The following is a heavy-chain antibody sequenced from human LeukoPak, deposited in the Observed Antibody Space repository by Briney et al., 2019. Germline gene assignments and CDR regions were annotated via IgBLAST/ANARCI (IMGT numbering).Heavy chain of an antibody. D-gene: IGHD2-2*01. Sequence: PGGSLRLSCAASGFTFSSYGMSWVRQAPGKGLEWVSAISGSGGSTYYADSVKGRFTISRDNSKNTLYLQMNSLRAEDTAVYYCAKVQRRSYSCSSTSCYNDAFDIWGQGTMVTVSS. CDR3: AKVQRRSYSCSSTSCYNDAFDI. CDR1: GFTFSSYG. J-gene: IGHJ3*02. CDR2: ISGSGGST. V-gene: IGHV3-23*01.